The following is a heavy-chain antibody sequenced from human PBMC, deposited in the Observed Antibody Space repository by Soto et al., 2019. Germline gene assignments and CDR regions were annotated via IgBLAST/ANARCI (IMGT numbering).Heavy chain of an antibody. CDR3: AKLWFGELSEPTFDY. CDR1: GFTFSSYG. Sequence: GGSLRLCCAASGFTFSSYGMHWVRQSPGKGLEWVAVISYDGSNKYYADSVKGRFTISRDNSKNTLYLQMNSLRAEDTAVYYCAKLWFGELSEPTFDYWGQGTLVTVSS. D-gene: IGHD3-10*01. V-gene: IGHV3-30*18. J-gene: IGHJ4*02. CDR2: ISYDGSNK.